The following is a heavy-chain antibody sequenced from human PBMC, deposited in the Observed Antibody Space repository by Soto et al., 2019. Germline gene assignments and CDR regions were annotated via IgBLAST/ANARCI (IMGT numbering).Heavy chain of an antibody. D-gene: IGHD5-12*01. V-gene: IGHV4-59*01. Sequence: QVQLQESSPGLVKPSETLSLTCTVSGDSISSYYWTWIRQPPGKGLEWIGYISYSGSTKYNPSLKSRVTISVDTSKNQFSLKLRSVTAADTAVYYCARGLNPHSGYDLIFDYWGQGTLVTVSS. CDR1: GDSISSYY. J-gene: IGHJ4*02. CDR2: ISYSGST. CDR3: ARGLNPHSGYDLIFDY.